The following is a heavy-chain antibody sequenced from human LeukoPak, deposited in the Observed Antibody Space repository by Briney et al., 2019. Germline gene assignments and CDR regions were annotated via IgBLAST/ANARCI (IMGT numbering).Heavy chain of an antibody. V-gene: IGHV4-30-2*01. CDR3: ARGLPLVAVWYFDL. CDR2: IYHSGST. CDR1: GGSISSGGYS. Sequence: SETLSLTCAVSGGSISSGGYSWSWIRQPPGKGLEWIGYIYHSGSTYYNPSLKSRVTISVDRSKNQFSLKLSSVTAADTAVYYCARGLPLVAVWYFDLWGRGTLVTVSS. J-gene: IGHJ2*01. D-gene: IGHD2-8*02.